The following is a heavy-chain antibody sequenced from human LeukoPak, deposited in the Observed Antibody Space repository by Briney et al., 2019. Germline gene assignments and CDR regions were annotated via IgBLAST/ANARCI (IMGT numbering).Heavy chain of an antibody. CDR1: GGTFSNYA. CDR2: INPILGVA. D-gene: IGHD6-13*01. CDR3: AREGIPGIAAAGLYYYYVMDV. Sequence: SVKVSCKASGGTFSNYAISWVRQAPGQGLEWMGRINPILGVADYAQKVQGRVTITADKATGTAYMELRSLRSEDTAVYYCAREGIPGIAAAGLYYYYVMDVWGQGNTVTVSS. J-gene: IGHJ6*02. V-gene: IGHV1-69*04.